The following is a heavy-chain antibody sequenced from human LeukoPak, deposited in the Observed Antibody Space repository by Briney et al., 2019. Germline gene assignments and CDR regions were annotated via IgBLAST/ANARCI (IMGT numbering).Heavy chain of an antibody. J-gene: IGHJ4*02. CDR3: ASRPTTWGFFDS. CDR1: GGSISSYY. Sequence: PSETLSLTCTVSGGSISSYYWSWIRQPPGKGLEWIGYIYYSGSTNYNPSLKSRVTISVDTSKNQFSLKLGSVTAADTAVYFCASRPTTWGFFDSWGQGTLVTVSS. D-gene: IGHD4-17*01. V-gene: IGHV4-59*08. CDR2: IYYSGST.